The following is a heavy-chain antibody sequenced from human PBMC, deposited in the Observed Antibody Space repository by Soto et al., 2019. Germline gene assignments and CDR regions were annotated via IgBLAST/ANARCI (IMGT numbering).Heavy chain of an antibody. J-gene: IGHJ5*02. CDR1: GYSFNTYW. CDR2: IYPGDSDT. V-gene: IGHV5-51*01. CDR3: ARFGVGYYFDSSGYKNWFDL. Sequence: GESLKISCKGSGYSFNTYWIGWVRQMSGKGLEWMGIIYPGDSDTRYSPSFQGQVTISADKSINTAYLQWSSLKASDTAMYYCARFGVGYYFDSSGYKNWFDLWGQGTLVTVSS. D-gene: IGHD3-22*01.